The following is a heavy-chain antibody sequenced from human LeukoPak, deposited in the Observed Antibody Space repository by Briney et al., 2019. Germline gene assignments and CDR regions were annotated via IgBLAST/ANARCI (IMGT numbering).Heavy chain of an antibody. J-gene: IGHJ6*03. Sequence: LAGGSLRLSCAASGFTFSSYWMSWVRQAPGKGLEWVANIKQDGSEKYYVDSVKGRFTISRDNAKNSLYLQMNSLRAEDTAVYYCASTGAAVRYYYYMDVWGKGTTVTISS. CDR3: ASTGAAVRYYYYMDV. CDR1: GFTFSSYW. V-gene: IGHV3-7*01. D-gene: IGHD6-13*01. CDR2: IKQDGSEK.